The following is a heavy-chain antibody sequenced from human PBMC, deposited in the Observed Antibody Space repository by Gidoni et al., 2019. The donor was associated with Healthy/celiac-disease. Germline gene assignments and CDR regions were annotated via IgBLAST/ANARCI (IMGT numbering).Heavy chain of an antibody. J-gene: IGHJ5*02. CDR1: GGSFSGYY. Sequence: QVQLQQWGAGLLKPSETLSLTCAVYGGSFSGYYWSWIRQPPGKGLEWIGEIKHSGSTNYNPSLKSRVTISVDTSKNQFSLKLSSVTAADTAVYYCARPPRYCSSTSCYTGWFDPWGQGTLVTVSA. CDR3: ARPPRYCSSTSCYTGWFDP. D-gene: IGHD2-2*02. V-gene: IGHV4-34*01. CDR2: IKHSGST.